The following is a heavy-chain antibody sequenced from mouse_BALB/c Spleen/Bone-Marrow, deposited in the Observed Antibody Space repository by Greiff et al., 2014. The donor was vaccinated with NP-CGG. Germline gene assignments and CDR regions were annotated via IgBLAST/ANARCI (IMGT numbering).Heavy chain of an antibody. Sequence: VQLQQPGPELVKPGASVKISCKASGYSFTGYFMNWVMQSHGKSLEWIGRINPYNGDTFYDQKFKGKATLTVDKSSSTAHMELQSLASEDSAVYYCARYGNYPYFDYWGQGTSLTVSS. CDR1: GYSFTGYF. J-gene: IGHJ2*02. CDR2: INPYNGDT. CDR3: ARYGNYPYFDY. V-gene: IGHV1-20*02. D-gene: IGHD2-10*02.